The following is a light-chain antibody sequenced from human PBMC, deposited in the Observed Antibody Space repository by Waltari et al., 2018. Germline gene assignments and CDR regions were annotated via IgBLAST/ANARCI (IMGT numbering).Light chain of an antibody. CDR3: QHYGNSVT. CDR1: QSLSTAQ. J-gene: IGKJ4*01. Sequence: EIELTQSPGDLFLSPGERATLSCRASQSLSTAQLAWYKQRPGQAPSLVIHGASNRASGIPERFSGSGSGTVFTLTITRLEPEDFAVYYCQHYGNSVTFGGGTKVEIK. CDR2: GAS. V-gene: IGKV3-20*01.